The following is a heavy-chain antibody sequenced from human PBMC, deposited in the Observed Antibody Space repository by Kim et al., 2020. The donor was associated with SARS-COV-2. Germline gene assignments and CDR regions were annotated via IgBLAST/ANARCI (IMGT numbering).Heavy chain of an antibody. CDR2: IYYSGST. D-gene: IGHD4-4*01. Sequence: SETLSLTCTVAGGSITSYYWSWIRQPPGKGLEWIGYIYYSGSTTYNPSLKSRVTMSVDTSKNQFSLRLTSVTAADTAVYYCARGTAVNLWGQGTLVTVSS. J-gene: IGHJ4*02. CDR1: GGSITSYY. CDR3: ARGTAVNL. V-gene: IGHV4-59*01.